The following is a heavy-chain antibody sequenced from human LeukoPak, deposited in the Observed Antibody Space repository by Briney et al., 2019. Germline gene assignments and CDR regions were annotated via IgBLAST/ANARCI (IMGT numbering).Heavy chain of an antibody. CDR2: IYYSGST. V-gene: IGHV4-59*01. CDR1: GGSISSYY. D-gene: IGHD3-3*01. J-gene: IGHJ4*02. CDR3: AREGDFWRRNYYFDY. Sequence: SETLSLTCTVSGGSISSYYWSWIRQPPGKGLEWIGYIYYSGSTNYNPALKSRVTISVDTSKNQFSLKLSSVTAADTAVYYCAREGDFWRRNYYFDYWGQGTLVTVSS.